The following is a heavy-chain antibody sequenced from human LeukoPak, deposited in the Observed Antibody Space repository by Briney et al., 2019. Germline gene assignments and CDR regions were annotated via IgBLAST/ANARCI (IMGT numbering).Heavy chain of an antibody. CDR3: AKSRYDFWSGYYHYYGMDV. D-gene: IGHD3-3*01. CDR1: GFTFSSYS. CDR2: ISGSGGSK. J-gene: IGHJ6*02. V-gene: IGHV3-23*01. Sequence: GGSLRLSCAASGFTFSSYSMSWVRQGPGQGLEWVSGISGSGGSKYYADSVKGRFTISRDNYKNTLDLQMKSLRAEDTAVYYCAKSRYDFWSGYYHYYGMDVWGQGTTVTVSS.